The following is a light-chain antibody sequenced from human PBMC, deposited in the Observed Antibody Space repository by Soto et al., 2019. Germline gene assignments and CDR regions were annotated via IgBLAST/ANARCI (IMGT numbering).Light chain of an antibody. CDR1: QNINNY. CDR3: QQYENLRT. J-gene: IGKJ5*01. V-gene: IGKV1-33*01. Sequence: DIQMTQSPSSLSASVGDRVTITCQASQNINNYLNWYQQKPGRAPKLLIYDASNLEAGVPSRFRGSGSGTDFTFTISRLQLQDIASYYCQQYENLRTFGQGTRLEIK. CDR2: DAS.